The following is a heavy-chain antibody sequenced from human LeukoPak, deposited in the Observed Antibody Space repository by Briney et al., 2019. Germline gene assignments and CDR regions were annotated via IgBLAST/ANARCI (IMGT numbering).Heavy chain of an antibody. CDR1: GGSISSGGYS. CDR2: INHSGST. D-gene: IGHD3-10*01. Sequence: SETLSLTCAVSGGSISSGGYSWSWIRQPPGKGLEWIGEINHSGSTNYNPSLKSRVTLSVDTSKNQFSLKLSSVTAADTAVYYCARGRGRSRGPMVGPPRSGSDYWGQGTLVTVSS. CDR3: ARGRGRSRGPMVGPPRSGSDY. J-gene: IGHJ4*02. V-gene: IGHV4-34*01.